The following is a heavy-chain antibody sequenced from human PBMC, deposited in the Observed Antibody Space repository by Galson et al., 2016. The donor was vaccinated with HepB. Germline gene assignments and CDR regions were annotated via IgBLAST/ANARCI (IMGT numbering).Heavy chain of an antibody. CDR1: GFTFSSYS. Sequence: SLRLSCAASGFTFSSYSMHWVRQAPGRGLEWISFIFSSSTIYYADSVKGRFTISRDNAKNSLYLQMNSLTDEDTAVYFCARGWRENTLDYWGQGTLVTVSS. CDR3: ARGWRENTLDY. D-gene: IGHD2/OR15-2a*01. V-gene: IGHV3-48*02. CDR2: IFSSSTI. J-gene: IGHJ4*02.